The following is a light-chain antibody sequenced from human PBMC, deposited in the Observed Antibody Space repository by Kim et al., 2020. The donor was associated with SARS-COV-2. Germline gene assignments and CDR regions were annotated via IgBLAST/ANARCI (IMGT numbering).Light chain of an antibody. CDR2: KIF. Sequence: DIQMTQSPSTLSASVGDRVTITCRASQSVTAWLAWYQQKPGKAPKLLIYKIFNLESGVPSRFSGTGSGTEFTLTISSLQPDDFATYYCQHYKSYPLSFGGGTKVDIK. CDR1: QSVTAW. CDR3: QHYKSYPLS. J-gene: IGKJ4*01. V-gene: IGKV1-5*03.